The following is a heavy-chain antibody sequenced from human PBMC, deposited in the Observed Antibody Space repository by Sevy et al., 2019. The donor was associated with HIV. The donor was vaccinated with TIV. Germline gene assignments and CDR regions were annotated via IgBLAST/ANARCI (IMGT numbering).Heavy chain of an antibody. CDR3: ARAIPLSEFDSSGYFFDS. Sequence: SETLSLTCAVYGASFRNFYWSWIRQSPGKGLEWIGEIHHSGSTNFNPSLESRVTMSEDKSKSPFSLKLRSVTAADTAVYYCARAIPLSEFDSSGYFFDSWGPRTLVTVSS. CDR2: IHHSGST. D-gene: IGHD3-22*01. V-gene: IGHV4-34*01. J-gene: IGHJ4*02. CDR1: GASFRNFY.